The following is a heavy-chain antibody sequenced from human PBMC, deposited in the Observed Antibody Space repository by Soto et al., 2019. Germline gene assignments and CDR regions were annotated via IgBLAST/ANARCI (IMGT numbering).Heavy chain of an antibody. CDR1: GFTFSSYS. CDR3: ARNWLSSSWFAFFDY. V-gene: IGHV3-48*02. J-gene: IGHJ4*02. Sequence: GGSLRLSCTASGFTFSSYSMNWVRQAPGKGLEWVSYISSSSSVIYSADSVKGRFTISRDNAKNSLYLQMNSLRDEDTAVYYCARNWLSSSWFAFFDYWGQGTLVTVSS. D-gene: IGHD6-13*01. CDR2: ISSSSSVI.